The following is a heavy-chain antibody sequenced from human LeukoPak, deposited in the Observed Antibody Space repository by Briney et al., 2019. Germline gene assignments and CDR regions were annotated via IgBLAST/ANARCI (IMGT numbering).Heavy chain of an antibody. CDR1: AFTVSTTY. V-gene: IGHV3-66*01. CDR2: IYSGGST. D-gene: IGHD6-13*01. J-gene: IGHJ4*02. CDR3: ARASTSSWYNYFDD. Sequence: GGSLRLSCVAPAFTVSTTYMSWVRQAPGKGLEWVSMIYSGGSTYYTDSVKGRFNISRDKSTNTVFLQMSSLRAEDTAVYYCARASTSSWYNYFDDWGQGTLVTVSS.